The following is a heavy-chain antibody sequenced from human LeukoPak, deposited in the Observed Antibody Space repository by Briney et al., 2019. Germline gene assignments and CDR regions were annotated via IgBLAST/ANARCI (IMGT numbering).Heavy chain of an antibody. CDR1: GFTFSSYE. CDR2: ISSSVSTI. Sequence: GGSLRLSCAASGFTFSSYEMNWVRQAPGKWLEWVSYISSSVSTIYYADSVKGRFTISRDNAKNSLYLQMNSLRAEDTAVYYCAGAVAGTQGDFDYWGQGTLVTVSS. V-gene: IGHV3-48*03. D-gene: IGHD6-19*01. CDR3: AGAVAGTQGDFDY. J-gene: IGHJ4*02.